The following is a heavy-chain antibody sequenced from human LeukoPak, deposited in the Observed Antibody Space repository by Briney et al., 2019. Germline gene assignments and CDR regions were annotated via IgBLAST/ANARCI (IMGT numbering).Heavy chain of an antibody. CDR1: GGSISSYY. V-gene: IGHV4-34*01. J-gene: IGHJ4*02. Sequence: RPSETLSLTCSVSGGSISSYYWSWIRQPPGKGLEWIGEINHSGSTNYNPSLKSRVTISVDTSKNQFSLKLSSVTAADTAVYYCARGIDYWGQGTLVTVSS. CDR2: INHSGST. CDR3: ARGIDY.